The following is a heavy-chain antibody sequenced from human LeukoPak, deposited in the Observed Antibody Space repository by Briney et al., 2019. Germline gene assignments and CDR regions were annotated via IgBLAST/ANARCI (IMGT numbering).Heavy chain of an antibody. J-gene: IGHJ4*02. CDR1: GGSVSSGSYY. CDR3: ARGEVDPYFDY. V-gene: IGHV4-61*01. D-gene: IGHD1-26*01. Sequence: SETLSLTCTVSGGSVSSGSYYWSWTRQPPGKGLEWIGYIYYSGSTNYNPSLKSRVTISVDTSKNQFSLKLSSVTAADTAVYYCARGEVDPYFDYWGQGTLVTVSS. CDR2: IYYSGST.